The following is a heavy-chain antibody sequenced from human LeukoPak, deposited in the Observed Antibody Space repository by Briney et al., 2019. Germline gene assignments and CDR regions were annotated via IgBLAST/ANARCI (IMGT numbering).Heavy chain of an antibody. V-gene: IGHV3-11*04. CDR3: ARVDRVNGIAAAGSVLGYYYYYYGMDV. D-gene: IGHD6-13*01. J-gene: IGHJ6*02. CDR2: ISLSGTTI. Sequence: PGGSLRLSCAASGFSFGDYHMRWIRQAPGKGLEWVSHISLSGTTIDYADSVKGRFTISRDNANNSLHLQMHSLRAEDTAVYYCARVDRVNGIAAAGSVLGYYYYYYGMDVWGQGTTVTVSS. CDR1: GFSFGDYH.